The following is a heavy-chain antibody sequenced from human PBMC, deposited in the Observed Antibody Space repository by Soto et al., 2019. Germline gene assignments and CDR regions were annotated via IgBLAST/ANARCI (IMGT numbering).Heavy chain of an antibody. V-gene: IGHV1-69*13. J-gene: IGHJ3*02. D-gene: IGHD3-22*01. CDR1: GGTFSSYA. Sequence: SVKVSCKASGGTFSSYAISWVRQAPGQGLEWMGGIIPIFGTANYAQKFQGRVTITADESTSTAYMELSSLRSEDTAVYYCARERATMIVVADAFDIQGQPTMVTVSS. CDR2: IIPIFGTA. CDR3: ARERATMIVVADAFDI.